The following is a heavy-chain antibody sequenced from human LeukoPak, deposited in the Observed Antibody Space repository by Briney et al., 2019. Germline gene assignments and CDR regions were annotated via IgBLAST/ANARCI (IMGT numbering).Heavy chain of an antibody. CDR2: INRDGSDK. CDR1: GFTFSTSW. V-gene: IGHV3-7*01. J-gene: IGHJ4*02. Sequence: GGSLRLSCAASGFTFSTSWMSWVRQAPGNGLEWVANINRDGSDKYYVDSVKGRFTISRDNAKNSLYLQTNSLRAEDTAVYYCATSTRHWGQGTLVTVSS. CDR3: ATSTRH. D-gene: IGHD5-24*01.